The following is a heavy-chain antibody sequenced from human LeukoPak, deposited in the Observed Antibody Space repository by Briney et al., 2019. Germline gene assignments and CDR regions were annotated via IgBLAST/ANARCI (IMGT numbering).Heavy chain of an antibody. CDR3: ASSPAAVVTASGAFDI. D-gene: IGHD2-21*02. V-gene: IGHV1-24*01. J-gene: IGHJ3*02. CDR1: GYTLTELS. Sequence: ASVKVSCKVSGYTLTELSMHWVRQAPGKGLEWMGGFDPEDGETIYAQKFQGRVTMTEDTSTDTAYMELSSLRSEDTAVYYCASSPAAVVTASGAFDIWGQGTMVTVSS. CDR2: FDPEDGET.